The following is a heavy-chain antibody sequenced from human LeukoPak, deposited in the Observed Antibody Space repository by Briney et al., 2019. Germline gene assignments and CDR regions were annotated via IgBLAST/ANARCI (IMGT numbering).Heavy chain of an antibody. Sequence: GASVKVSCKASGYTFTGYYMHWVRQAPGQGLEWMGSINPNSGGTNYAQKFQGRVTMTKDTSISTAYMELSRLRSDDTAVYYCARGGRYSSSSLAYWGQGTLVTVSS. CDR2: INPNSGGT. D-gene: IGHD6-13*01. CDR3: ARGGRYSSSSLAY. V-gene: IGHV1-2*02. J-gene: IGHJ4*02. CDR1: GYTFTGYY.